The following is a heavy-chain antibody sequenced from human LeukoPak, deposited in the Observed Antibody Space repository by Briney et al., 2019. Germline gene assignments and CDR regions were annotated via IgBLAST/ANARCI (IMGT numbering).Heavy chain of an antibody. CDR3: AKRSDYGGNWNYFDS. Sequence: PGGSLRLSCAASGFTFSSFGMSWVRQAPGKGLEWVSATSARGGSTYYADSVKGRFTISRDNSKNTLYLQMNSLRAEDTAVYYCAKRSDYGGNWNYFDSWGQGTLVTVSS. J-gene: IGHJ4*02. V-gene: IGHV3-23*01. CDR1: GFTFSSFG. CDR2: TSARGGST. D-gene: IGHD4-23*01.